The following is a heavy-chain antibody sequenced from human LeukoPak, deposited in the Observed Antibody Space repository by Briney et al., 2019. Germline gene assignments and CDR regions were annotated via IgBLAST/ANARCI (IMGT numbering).Heavy chain of an antibody. CDR1: GGTFSSYA. D-gene: IGHD3-22*01. Sequence: ASVKVSCEASGGTFSSYAISWVRQAPGQGLEWMGGIIPIFGTANYAQKFQGRVTITADESTSTAYMELSSPRSEDTAVYYCARDQSGGYYDSSGYYDYWGQGTLVTVSS. CDR3: ARDQSGGYYDSSGYYDY. CDR2: IIPIFGTA. J-gene: IGHJ4*02. V-gene: IGHV1-69*13.